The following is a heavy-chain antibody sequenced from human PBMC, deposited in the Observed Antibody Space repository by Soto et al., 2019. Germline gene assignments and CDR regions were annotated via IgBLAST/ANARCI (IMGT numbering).Heavy chain of an antibody. Sequence: SETLSLTCAVSGDSISSGDYSWSWIRQPPGKGLEWIGYIYYSGSTYYNQSLKSRVTMSVDRSKNQFSLKLSSVTAAGTAVYYCARVRNYFDSRGYYSYFFDYWGQGTLVTVSS. CDR3: ARVRNYFDSRGYYSYFFDY. D-gene: IGHD3-22*01. J-gene: IGHJ4*02. CDR2: IYYSGST. CDR1: GDSISSGDYS. V-gene: IGHV4-30-2*01.